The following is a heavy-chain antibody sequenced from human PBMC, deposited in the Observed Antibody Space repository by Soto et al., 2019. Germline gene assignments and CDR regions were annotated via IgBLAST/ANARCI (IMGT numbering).Heavy chain of an antibody. CDR2: IIPIFGTA. J-gene: IGHJ5*02. CDR3: ARSDCGGDCYVGFDP. CDR1: GGTFSSYA. Sequence: SVKVSCKASGGTFSSYAISWVRQAPGQGLEWMGGIIPIFGTANYAQKFQGRVTITADESTGTAYMELSSLRSEDTAVYYCARSDCGGDCYVGFDPWGQGTLVTVSS. D-gene: IGHD2-21*02. V-gene: IGHV1-69*13.